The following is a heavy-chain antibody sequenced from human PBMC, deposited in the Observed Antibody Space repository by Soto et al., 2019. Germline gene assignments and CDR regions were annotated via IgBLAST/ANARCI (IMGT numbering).Heavy chain of an antibody. Sequence: ASVKVSCKASGYTFTSYGISWVRQAPGQGLEWMGWISAYNANTNYAQKLQGRVTMTTDTSTSTAYMELRSLRSDDTAVYYCARGREYKVQVEWDYWGQGTLVTVSS. D-gene: IGHD1-1*01. CDR2: ISAYNANT. V-gene: IGHV1-18*04. J-gene: IGHJ4*02. CDR3: ARGREYKVQVEWDY. CDR1: GYTFTSYG.